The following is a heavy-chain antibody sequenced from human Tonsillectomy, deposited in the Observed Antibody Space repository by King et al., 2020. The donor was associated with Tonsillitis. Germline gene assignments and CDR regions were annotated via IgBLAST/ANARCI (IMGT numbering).Heavy chain of an antibody. J-gene: IGHJ4*02. CDR2: IYYSGST. Sequence: QLQESGPGLVKPSETLSLPCTVSGGSISSSSYYWGWIRQPPGKGLEWIGSIYYSGSTYYNPSLKSRVTISVDTSKNKFSLKLSSVTAADTAVYYCARRGDCSSTSCYKYYFDYWGQGTLVTVSS. V-gene: IGHV4-39*01. CDR1: GGSISSSSYY. CDR3: ARRGDCSSTSCYKYYFDY. D-gene: IGHD2-2*02.